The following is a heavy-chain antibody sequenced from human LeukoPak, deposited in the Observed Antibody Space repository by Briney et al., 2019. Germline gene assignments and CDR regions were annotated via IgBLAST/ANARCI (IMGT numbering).Heavy chain of an antibody. V-gene: IGHV4-39*01. J-gene: IGHJ4*02. CDR2: IYYSGST. CDR1: AGSISSSSYY. CDR3: ASHITMIVVVISY. D-gene: IGHD3-22*01. Sequence: NSSQTLSPTCTVAAGSISSSSYYWGRIREPPGKGLEWIGSIYYSGSTYYNPSLKRRVTISIHKSQHQFTLKLSSVTAADTAVYYCASHITMIVVVISYWGQGTLVTVSS.